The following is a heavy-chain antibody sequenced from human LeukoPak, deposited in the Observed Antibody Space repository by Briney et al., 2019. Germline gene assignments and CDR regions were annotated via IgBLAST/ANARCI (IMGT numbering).Heavy chain of an antibody. CDR3: ARDLDLYYFDY. V-gene: IGHV4-61*08. CDR2: IYYSGST. CDR1: GGSISSGGYY. J-gene: IGHJ4*02. Sequence: PSETLSLTCTVSGGSISSGGYYWSWIRQHPGKGLEWIGYIYYSGSTNYNPSLKSRVTISVDTSKNQFSLKLSSVTAADTAVYYCARDLDLYYFDYWGQGTLVTVSS.